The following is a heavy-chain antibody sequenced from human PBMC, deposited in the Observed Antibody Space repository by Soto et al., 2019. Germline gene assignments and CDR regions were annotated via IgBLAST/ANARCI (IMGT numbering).Heavy chain of an antibody. CDR3: ASQGYCSGGSCYRDY. V-gene: IGHV4-59*08. Sequence: SETLSLTCTVSGGSINNYYWSWIRQPPGKGLEWIGYIYYTGSPNYNPSLKNRVTISVDTSKNHFSLKLSSVTAADTAVYYCASQGYCSGGSCYRDYWGQGTLVIVSS. CDR1: GGSINNYY. J-gene: IGHJ4*02. D-gene: IGHD2-15*01. CDR2: IYYTGSP.